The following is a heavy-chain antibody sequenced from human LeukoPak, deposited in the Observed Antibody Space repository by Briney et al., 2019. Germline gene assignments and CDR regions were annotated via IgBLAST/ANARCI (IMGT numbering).Heavy chain of an antibody. CDR3: ARESLGDYVWGSYRYLDY. V-gene: IGHV4-31*03. D-gene: IGHD3-16*02. CDR1: GGSISSGGYY. Sequence: SETLSLTCTVSGGSISSGGYYWSWIRQHPGKGLEWIGYIYYSGSTYYNPSLKSRVTISVDTSKNQFSLKLSSVTAADTAVYYCARESLGDYVWGSYRYLDYWGQGTLVTVSS. CDR2: IYYSGST. J-gene: IGHJ4*02.